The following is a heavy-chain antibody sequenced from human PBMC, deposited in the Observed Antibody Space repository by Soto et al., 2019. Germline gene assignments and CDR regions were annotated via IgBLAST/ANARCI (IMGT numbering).Heavy chain of an antibody. D-gene: IGHD1-26*01. CDR1: GFTFSNAW. Sequence: GGSLRLSCAASGFTFSNAWMSWARQAPGKGLEWVANIKQDGSHKYYVPSVKGRFTISRGNAKNSLYLQMNSLRAEDAAVYYCATSTGAPGNYWGQGTLVTVSS. J-gene: IGHJ4*02. V-gene: IGHV3-7*01. CDR3: ATSTGAPGNY. CDR2: IKQDGSHK.